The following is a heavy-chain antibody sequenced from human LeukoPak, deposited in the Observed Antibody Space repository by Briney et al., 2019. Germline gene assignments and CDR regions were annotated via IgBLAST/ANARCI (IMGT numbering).Heavy chain of an antibody. J-gene: IGHJ5*02. V-gene: IGHV4-4*07. CDR1: GGSISSYY. D-gene: IGHD3-22*01. CDR2: IYTSGST. CDR3: ARGLDYYDSSGYLFRDWFDP. Sequence: SETLSLTCTVSGGSISSYYWSWIRQPAGKGLEWIGRIYTSGSTNYNPSLKSRVTMSVDTSKNQFSLKLSSVTAADTAVYYCARGLDYYDSSGYLFRDWFDPWGQGTLVTVSS.